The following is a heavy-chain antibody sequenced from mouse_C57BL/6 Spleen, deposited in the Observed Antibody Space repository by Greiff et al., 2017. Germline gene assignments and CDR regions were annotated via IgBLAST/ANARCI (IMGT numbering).Heavy chain of an antibody. CDR3: ARLYWEDYIDY. CDR1: GFTFSSYT. Sequence: VMLVESGGGLVKPGGSLKLSCAASGFTFSSYTMSWVRQTPEKRLEWVATISGGGGNTYYPDSVQGRFTISRDNAKNTLYLEMVSLRSEDTALYYCARLYWEDYIDYWGQGTTLTVSS. CDR2: ISGGGGNT. V-gene: IGHV5-9*01. D-gene: IGHD4-1*01. J-gene: IGHJ2*01.